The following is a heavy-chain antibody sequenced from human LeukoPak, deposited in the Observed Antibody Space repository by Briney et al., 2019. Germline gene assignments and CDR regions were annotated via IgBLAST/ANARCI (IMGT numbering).Heavy chain of an antibody. CDR2: IHYSGST. Sequence: PSETLSLTCTVSGGSISSGGYYWTWIRQHPGKGLEWIGYIHYSGSTNYNPSLRSRLTISVDTSNNQFSLKLSSVAAADTAVYYCARAPSYYGSGTMIDYWGQGTLVTVSS. V-gene: IGHV4-31*03. CDR1: GGSISSGGYY. D-gene: IGHD3-10*01. CDR3: ARAPSYYGSGTMIDY. J-gene: IGHJ4*02.